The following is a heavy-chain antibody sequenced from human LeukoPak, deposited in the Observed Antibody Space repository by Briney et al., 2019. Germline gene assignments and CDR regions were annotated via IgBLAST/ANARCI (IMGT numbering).Heavy chain of an antibody. D-gene: IGHD5-12*01. CDR3: AKQYGSGYEVDYYYGVDV. J-gene: IGHJ6*02. Sequence: PGGSLRLSCAASGFTFSSYGMHWVRQAPGKGLEWVSVISYDGSNKYYADSVKGRFTISRDNSKNTLYLQMSSLRAEDAAVYYCAKQYGSGYEVDYYYGVDVWGQGTTVTVSS. V-gene: IGHV3-30*18. CDR1: GFTFSSYG. CDR2: ISYDGSNK.